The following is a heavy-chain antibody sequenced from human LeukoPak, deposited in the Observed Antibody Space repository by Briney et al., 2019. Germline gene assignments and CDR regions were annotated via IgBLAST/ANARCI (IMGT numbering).Heavy chain of an antibody. D-gene: IGHD6-13*01. J-gene: IGHJ4*02. CDR1: GFTFSSYS. CDR3: ARDGYSSSRPGF. Sequence: GGTLRLSCAASGFTFSSYSVNWVGQAPGQGLEWVSSISSSSSYIYYADSVKGRFTIARDNAKNSLYLQMNSVRAEDTAVYYCARDGYSSSRPGFWGQGTLVTVSS. V-gene: IGHV3-21*01. CDR2: ISSSSSYI.